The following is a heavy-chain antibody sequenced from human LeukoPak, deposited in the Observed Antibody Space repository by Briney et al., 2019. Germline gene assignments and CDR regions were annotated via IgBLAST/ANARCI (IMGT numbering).Heavy chain of an antibody. CDR2: MYYCGST. D-gene: IGHD2-15*01. J-gene: IGHJ4*02. CDR3: ARGSPDTPFDY. V-gene: IGHV4-59*01. CDR1: GDSISSFY. Sequence: SETLSLTCTVSGDSISSFYWSWIRQPPGKGLEWIAYMYYCGSTNYNPSLKSRVTISVDTSKSQFSLKLSSVTAADTAVYYCARGSPDTPFDYWGQGTLVTVSS.